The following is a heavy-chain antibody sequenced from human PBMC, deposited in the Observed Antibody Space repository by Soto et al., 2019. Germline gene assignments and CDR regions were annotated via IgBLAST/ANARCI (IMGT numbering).Heavy chain of an antibody. J-gene: IGHJ6*02. CDR1: GFTFSSYA. V-gene: IGHV3-23*01. Sequence: GGSLRLSCAASGFTFSSYAMSWVRQAPGTGLEWVSAISGSGGSTYYADSVKGRFTISRDNSKNTLYLQMNSLRAEDTAVYYCAKDRVRRGSYNYYYGMDVWGQGTTVTVSS. CDR2: ISGSGGST. CDR3: AKDRVRRGSYNYYYGMDV. D-gene: IGHD1-26*01.